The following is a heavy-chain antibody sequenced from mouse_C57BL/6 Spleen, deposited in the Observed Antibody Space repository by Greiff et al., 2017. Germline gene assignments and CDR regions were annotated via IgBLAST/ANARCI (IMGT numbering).Heavy chain of an antibody. D-gene: IGHD1-1*01. CDR1: GYAFSSSW. V-gene: IGHV1-82*01. CDR2: IYPGDGDT. CDR3: APYYYGSSYGFAY. J-gene: IGHJ3*01. Sequence: VQLQQSGPELVKPGASVKISCKASGYAFSSSWMNWVKQRPGKGLEWIGRIYPGDGDTNYNGKFKGKATLTADKSSSTAYMQLSSLTSEDSAVYFRAPYYYGSSYGFAYWGQGTLVTVSA.